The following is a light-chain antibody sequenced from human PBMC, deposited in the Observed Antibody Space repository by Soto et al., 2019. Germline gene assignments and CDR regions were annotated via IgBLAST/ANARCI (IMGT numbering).Light chain of an antibody. V-gene: IGKV1-5*01. CDR2: HAS. Sequence: DIQMTQSPSTLSASVGDRVTITCRASQTISSWLAWYQQKPGKAPKLLIYHASSLESGVPSRFSGSGSGTEFTLTISGLQPDDFATYFCQQYNLYPETFGQGTKVDI. J-gene: IGKJ1*01. CDR3: QQYNLYPET. CDR1: QTISSW.